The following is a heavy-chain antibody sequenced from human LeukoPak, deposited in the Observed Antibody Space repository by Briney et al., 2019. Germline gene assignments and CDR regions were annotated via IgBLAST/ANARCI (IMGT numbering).Heavy chain of an antibody. CDR1: GFTFSSYS. V-gene: IGHV3-21*01. J-gene: IGHJ6*03. D-gene: IGHD2-2*01. CDR2: ISSSSSYI. Sequence: PGGSLRLSCAASGFTFSSYSVNWVRQAPGKGLEWVSSISSSSSYIYYADSVKGRFTISRDNAKNSLYLQMNSLRAEYTAVYFCAIAAGGVVVAADLYMDTWGKGTTVTVSS. CDR3: AIAAGGVVVAADLYMDT.